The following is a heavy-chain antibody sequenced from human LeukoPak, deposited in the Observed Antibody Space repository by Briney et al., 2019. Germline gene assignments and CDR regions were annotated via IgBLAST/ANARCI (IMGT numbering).Heavy chain of an antibody. CDR1: GFTFSSYG. Sequence: GGSLRLSCAASGFTFSSYGMHWVRQAPGKGLEWVAVISYDGSNKYYADSVKGRFTIFRDNSKNTLYLQMNSLRAEDTAVYYCAKDRGYGEQIFDYWGQGTLVTVSS. J-gene: IGHJ4*02. CDR2: ISYDGSNK. D-gene: IGHD5-18*01. CDR3: AKDRGYGEQIFDY. V-gene: IGHV3-30*18.